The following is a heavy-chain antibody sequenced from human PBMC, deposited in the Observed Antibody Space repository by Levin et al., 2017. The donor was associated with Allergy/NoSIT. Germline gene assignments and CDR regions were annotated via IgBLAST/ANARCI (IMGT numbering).Heavy chain of an antibody. D-gene: IGHD6-19*01. CDR2: IYYTGKI. V-gene: IGHV4-39*01. CDR1: GGSISSSSYY. J-gene: IGHJ6*03. CDR3: QAVAGTPPYFYYQYMDV. Sequence: RAGGSLRLSCTVSGGSISSSSYYWGWIRQAPGKGLEWIGSIYYTGKIYYKPSLQTRVTISVDTSKNLFSLNLSSVTAADTAVYYCQAVAGTPPYFYYQYMDVWGKGTTVTVSS.